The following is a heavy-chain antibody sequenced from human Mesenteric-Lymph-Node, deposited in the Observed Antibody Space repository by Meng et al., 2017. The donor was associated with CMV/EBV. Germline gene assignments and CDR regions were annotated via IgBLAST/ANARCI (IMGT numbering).Heavy chain of an antibody. CDR2: ISTYNGNT. J-gene: IGHJ6*02. CDR1: GYMSISYG. D-gene: IGHD1-7*01. CDR3: ARDGAGRGITGTLGPVGYYYGMDV. Sequence: ASVKVSCKASGYMSISYGINWARQAPGQAPKCLGWISTYNGNTKYAQKFQGRVTMTTDTTTSTAYMELRSLRSDDTAVYYCARDGAGRGITGTLGPVGYYYGMDVWGHGTAVTVSS. V-gene: IGHV1-18*01.